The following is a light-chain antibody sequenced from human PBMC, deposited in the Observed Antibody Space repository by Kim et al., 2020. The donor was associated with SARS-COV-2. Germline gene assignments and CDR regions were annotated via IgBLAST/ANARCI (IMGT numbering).Light chain of an antibody. Sequence: ASVGDRVTLTCRANQNIGPYLNLYQHKPGTAPQLLLYAASSLRSGVPSRFSGSGSGTDFTLTISSLQPDDFATYYCQQSYSTPLHSFGQGTKLEI. CDR1: QNIGPY. V-gene: IGKV1-39*01. CDR2: AAS. J-gene: IGKJ2*03. CDR3: QQSYSTPLHS.